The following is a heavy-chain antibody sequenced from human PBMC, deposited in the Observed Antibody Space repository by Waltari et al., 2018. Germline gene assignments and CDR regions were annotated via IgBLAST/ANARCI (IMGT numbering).Heavy chain of an antibody. V-gene: IGHV1-69*12. CDR3: ARDRALRGPFSGYYGMDV. D-gene: IGHD1-26*01. CDR2: IIPIFGTA. CDR1: GGTFSSYA. J-gene: IGHJ6*02. Sequence: QVQLVQSGAEVKKPGSSVKVSCKASGGTFSSYAISWVRQAPGQGLEWMGGIIPIFGTANYAQKFQGRVTITADESTSTAYMELSSLRSEDTAVYYWARDRALRGPFSGYYGMDVWGQGTTVTVSS.